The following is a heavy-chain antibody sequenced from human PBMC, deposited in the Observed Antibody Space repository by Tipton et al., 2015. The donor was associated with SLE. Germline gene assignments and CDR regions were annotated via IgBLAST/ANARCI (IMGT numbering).Heavy chain of an antibody. CDR1: GFTFNRYW. CDR2: ISGSGDST. V-gene: IGHV3-23*01. J-gene: IGHJ6*02. Sequence: SLRLSCAASGFTFNRYWMHWVRQAPGKGLEWVSGISGSGDSTYYADSAKGRFTISRANPKDTLYLQMNSLRVEDTAIYYCAKARGFYYYYGMDVWGQGTTVTVSS. CDR3: AKARGFYYYYGMDV.